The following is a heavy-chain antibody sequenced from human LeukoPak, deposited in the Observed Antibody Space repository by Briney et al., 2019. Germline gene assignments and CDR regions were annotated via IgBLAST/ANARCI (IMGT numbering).Heavy chain of an antibody. Sequence: SQTLSLTCTVSGGSISSGGYYWSWIRQHPGKGLEWIGYIYYSGSTYYNPSLKSRVTISVDTSKNQFSLKLSSVTAADTAVYYCARHVPETYYYDSSGYLDYWGQGTLVTVSS. CDR3: ARHVPETYYYDSSGYLDY. CDR1: GGSISSGGYY. V-gene: IGHV4-31*03. J-gene: IGHJ4*02. D-gene: IGHD3-22*01. CDR2: IYYSGST.